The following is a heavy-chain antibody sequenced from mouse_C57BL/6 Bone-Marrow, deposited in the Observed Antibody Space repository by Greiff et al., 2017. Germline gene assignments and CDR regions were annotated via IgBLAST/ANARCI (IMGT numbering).Heavy chain of an antibody. J-gene: IGHJ4*01. D-gene: IGHD3-1*01. CDR2: IYPRSGNT. V-gene: IGHV1-81*01. CDR3: GRQRRHGDYYDMDD. CDR1: GYTFTSYG. Sequence: VQLQQSGAELARPGASVKLSCKASGYTFTSYGISWVKQRTGQGLEWIGEIYPRSGNTYYNEKFKGKATLTADKSSSTAYMELRSLTSEDSAVDVCGRQRRHGDYYDMDDWGQGTSVTVSS.